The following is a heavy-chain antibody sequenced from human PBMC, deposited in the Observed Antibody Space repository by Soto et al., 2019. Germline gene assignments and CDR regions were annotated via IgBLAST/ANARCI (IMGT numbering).Heavy chain of an antibody. Sequence: GGSLRLSCAASGFTFSSYAMSWVRQAPGKGLEWVSAISGSGGSTYYADSAKGRFTISRDNSKNTRYLQMNNLRAEDTAVYYCAKVTMVRGVRYFDYWGQGTLVTVSS. V-gene: IGHV3-23*01. CDR1: GFTFSSYA. D-gene: IGHD3-10*01. CDR3: AKVTMVRGVRYFDY. J-gene: IGHJ4*02. CDR2: ISGSGGST.